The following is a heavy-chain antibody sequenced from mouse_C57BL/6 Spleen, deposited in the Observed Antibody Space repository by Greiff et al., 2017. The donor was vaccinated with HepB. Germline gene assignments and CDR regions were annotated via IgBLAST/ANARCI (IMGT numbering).Heavy chain of an antibody. V-gene: IGHV7-3*01. J-gene: IGHJ4*01. CDR3: ARYGSSYGYAMDY. CDR1: GFTFTDYY. D-gene: IGHD1-1*01. Sequence: EVKLMESGGGLVQPGGSLSLSCAASGFTFTDYYMSWVRQPPGKALEWLGFIRNKANGYTTEYSASVKGRFTISRDNSQSILYLQMNALRAEDSATYYCARYGSSYGYAMDYWGQGTSVTVSS. CDR2: IRNKANGYTT.